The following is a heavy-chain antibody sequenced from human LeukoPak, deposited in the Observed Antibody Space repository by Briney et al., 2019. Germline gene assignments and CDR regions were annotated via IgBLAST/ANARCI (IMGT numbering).Heavy chain of an antibody. J-gene: IGHJ4*02. CDR3: ARDLRSRDFDY. CDR2: ISSSGSTI. CDR1: GFTFSTYN. Sequence: GGSLRLSCAASGFTFSTYNMNWVRQAPGKGLEWVSYISSSGSTIYYADSVKGRFTISRDNAKNSLYLQMNSLRAEDTAVYYCARDLRSRDFDYWGQGTLVTVSS. V-gene: IGHV3-48*04.